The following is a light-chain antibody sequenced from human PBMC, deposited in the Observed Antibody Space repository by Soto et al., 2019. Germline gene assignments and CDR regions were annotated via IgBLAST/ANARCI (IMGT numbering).Light chain of an antibody. CDR3: SSYTTSNTVV. J-gene: IGLJ2*01. Sequence: QSALTQPASVSGSPGQSITISCTGTSSDVGAYNSVSWYQQHPGKAPKVMIYDATDRPSGVSYRFSGSKSGNTASLTISGLQADDDADYYCSSYTTSNTVVFGGGTKLTVL. CDR1: SSDVGAYNS. V-gene: IGLV2-14*01. CDR2: DAT.